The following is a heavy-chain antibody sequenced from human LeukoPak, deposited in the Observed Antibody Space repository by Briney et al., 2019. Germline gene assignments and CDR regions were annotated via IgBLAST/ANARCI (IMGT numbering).Heavy chain of an antibody. J-gene: IGHJ4*02. Sequence: SETLSLTCTVSGGSISSYYWGWIRQPAGKGLEWIGRIYTSGSTNYNPSLKSRVTMSVDTSKNQFSLKLSSVTAADTAVYYCARSENYYDSSGESYFDYWGQGTLVTVSS. V-gene: IGHV4-4*07. CDR2: IYTSGST. CDR3: ARSENYYDSSGESYFDY. CDR1: GGSISSYY. D-gene: IGHD3-22*01.